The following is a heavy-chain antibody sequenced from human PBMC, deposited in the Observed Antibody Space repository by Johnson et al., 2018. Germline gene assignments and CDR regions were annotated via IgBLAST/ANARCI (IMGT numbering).Heavy chain of an antibody. CDR3: ARDRHGSSSYRWFDP. V-gene: IGHV1-46*01. J-gene: IGHJ5*02. CDR1: GYTFTNNY. CDR2: IRPIFGTS. Sequence: QVQLVQSGAEVKKXGASVKVXCKASGYTFTNNYIHWIRPAPGQGLAWMGIIRPIFGTSNYEQKFQARVTITRDTSATTVYLELTSLKSGDTPVYFCARDRHGSSSYRWFDPWGQGTLVTVSS. D-gene: IGHD6-13*01.